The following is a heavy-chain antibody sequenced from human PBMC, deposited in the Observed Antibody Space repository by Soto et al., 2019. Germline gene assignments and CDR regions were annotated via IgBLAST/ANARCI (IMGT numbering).Heavy chain of an antibody. V-gene: IGHV3-23*01. CDR2: ISGSGGST. J-gene: IGHJ4*02. CDR1: VFTFSVYA. Sequence: WGVLLVTCASSVFTFSVYAMSGVRRAPGKGLEWVSVISGSGGSTYYADSVKGRFTISRDNSKNTLYLQMNSLRAEDTAVYYCAKAVDRSALYFDYWGQGTLVTVSS. D-gene: IGHD1-26*01. CDR3: AKAVDRSALYFDY.